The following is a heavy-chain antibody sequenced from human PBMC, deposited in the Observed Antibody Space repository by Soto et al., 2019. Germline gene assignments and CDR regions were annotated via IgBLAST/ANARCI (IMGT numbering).Heavy chain of an antibody. J-gene: IGHJ4*02. CDR3: ARRV. Sequence: EVQVSESGGGLVQPGGSLRLSCATSGFTFSHYPMNWVRQAPGKGLEWVSGISAGGDGTYYADSVKGRFTIFRDNSKNSVSLQMNSLRVEDTAVYYCARRVWGQGTLVTVSS. V-gene: IGHV3-23*01. CDR1: GFTFSHYP. CDR2: ISAGGDGT.